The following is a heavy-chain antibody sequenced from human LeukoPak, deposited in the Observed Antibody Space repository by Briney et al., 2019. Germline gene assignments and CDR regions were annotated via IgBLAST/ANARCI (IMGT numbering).Heavy chain of an antibody. V-gene: IGHV3-30*02. CDR1: GFTFSGHG. Sequence: GGSLRPSCAASGFTFSGHGMHWVRQAPGKGLEWVTFIQYDGSIKFYADSVKGRFTISRDNSKNTLYLQMNSLSAEDTAVYYCAKDNPIEQVPGLGPGSWGQGTLVTVSS. D-gene: IGHD2/OR15-2a*01. CDR3: AKDNPIEQVPGLGPGS. J-gene: IGHJ5*02. CDR2: IQYDGSIK.